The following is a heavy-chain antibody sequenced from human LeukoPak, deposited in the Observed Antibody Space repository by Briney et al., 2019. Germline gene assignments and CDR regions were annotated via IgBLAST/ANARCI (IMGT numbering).Heavy chain of an antibody. D-gene: IGHD3-10*01. CDR3: ASIDGRITMVRGVIP. V-gene: IGHV1-2*02. CDR2: LNPNSGGT. CDR1: GYTFTGYY. Sequence: GASVKVSCKASGYTFTGYYMHWVRQAPGQGLEWMGWLNPNSGGTNYAQKFQGRVTMTRDTSISTAYMELSRLRSDDTAVYYCASIDGRITMVRGVIPWGQGTLVTVSS. J-gene: IGHJ5*02.